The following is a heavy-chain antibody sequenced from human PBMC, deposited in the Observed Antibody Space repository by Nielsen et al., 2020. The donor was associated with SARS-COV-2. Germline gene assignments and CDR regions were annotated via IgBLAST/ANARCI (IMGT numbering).Heavy chain of an antibody. CDR3: AKVGTSGVDY. D-gene: IGHD2-8*01. CDR2: IKQDGSEK. J-gene: IGHJ4*02. CDR1: GFTFSSYW. V-gene: IGHV3-7*03. Sequence: GVLKISCAASGFTFSSYWMNWVRQAPGKGLEWVANIKQDGSEKYYGDSVKGRFTISRDNAKNSLYLQMNSLKTEDTALYYCAKVGTSGVDYWGQGTLVTVSS.